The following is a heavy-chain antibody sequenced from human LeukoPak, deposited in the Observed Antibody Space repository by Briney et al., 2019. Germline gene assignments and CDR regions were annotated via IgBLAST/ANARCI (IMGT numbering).Heavy chain of an antibody. J-gene: IGHJ4*02. CDR1: GFSFSSYA. D-gene: IGHD3-16*01. CDR2: ISGSGGST. Sequence: GGSLRLSCAASGFSFSSYAMNWVRQAPGKGLEWVSIISGSGGSTYYADSVKGRFTISRDNSKNTLYLQMNSLRAEDTAIYYCTKDLRWGDYWGQGTLVTVSS. V-gene: IGHV3-23*01. CDR3: TKDLRWGDY.